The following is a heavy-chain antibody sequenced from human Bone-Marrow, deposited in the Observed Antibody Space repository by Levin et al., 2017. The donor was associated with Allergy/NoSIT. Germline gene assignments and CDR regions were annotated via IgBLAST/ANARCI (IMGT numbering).Heavy chain of an antibody. CDR1: GFTFSDYY. CDR2: ISSSSSYT. D-gene: IGHD3-10*01. V-gene: IGHV3-11*05. Sequence: LSLTCAASGFTFSDYYMSWIRQAPGKGLEWVSYISSSSSYTNYADSVKGRFTISRDNAKNSLYLQMNSLRAEDTAVYYCARDLSGSWTYYYYYYGVDVWGQGTTVTVSS. J-gene: IGHJ6*02. CDR3: ARDLSGSWTYYYYYYGVDV.